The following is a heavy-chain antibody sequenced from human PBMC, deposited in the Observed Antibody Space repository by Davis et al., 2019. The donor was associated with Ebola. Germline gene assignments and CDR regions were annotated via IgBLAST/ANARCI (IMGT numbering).Heavy chain of an antibody. V-gene: IGHV3-48*03. J-gene: IGHJ4*02. CDR3: ARGVGYYDFWSGYPDY. CDR1: GFTFSSYE. D-gene: IGHD3-3*01. Sequence: GGSLRLSCAASGFTFSSYEMNWVRQAPGKGLEWVSYISSSGSTIYYADSVKGRFTISRDNAKNSLYLQMNSLRAEDTAVYYCARGVGYYDFWSGYPDYWGQGTLVTVSS. CDR2: ISSSGSTI.